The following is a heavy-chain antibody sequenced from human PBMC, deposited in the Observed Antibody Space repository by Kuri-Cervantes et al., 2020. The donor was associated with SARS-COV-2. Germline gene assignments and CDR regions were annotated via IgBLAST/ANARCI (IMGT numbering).Heavy chain of an antibody. CDR1: GYSFTSYW. CDR3: ARPLYYYDSSGYPGSVVAFEI. Sequence: GESLKISCKGSGYSFTSYWIGWVRQMPGKGLEWMGIIYPGDSDTRYSPSFQGQVTISADKSISTAYLQWSSLKASDTAMYYCARPLYYYDSSGYPGSVVAFEIWGQGTMVTVSS. D-gene: IGHD3-22*01. CDR2: IYPGDSDT. V-gene: IGHV5-51*01. J-gene: IGHJ3*02.